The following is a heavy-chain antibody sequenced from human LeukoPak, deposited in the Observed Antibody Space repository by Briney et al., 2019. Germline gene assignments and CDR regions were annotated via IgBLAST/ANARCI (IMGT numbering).Heavy chain of an antibody. Sequence: SETLSLTCTVSGGSISSTTYYWAWIRQPPGKGLEWIGSIYKTGSTNYSPSLKSRVFISVDTSNNQFFLNLSSVTAADTAVYYCARDFLATIPDAFDIWGQGTMVTVSS. CDR3: ARDFLATIPDAFDI. CDR2: IYKTGST. J-gene: IGHJ3*02. V-gene: IGHV4-39*02. CDR1: GGSISSTTYY. D-gene: IGHD5-24*01.